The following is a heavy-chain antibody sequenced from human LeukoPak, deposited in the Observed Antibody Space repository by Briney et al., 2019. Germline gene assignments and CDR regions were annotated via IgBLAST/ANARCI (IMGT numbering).Heavy chain of an antibody. CDR3: ARGSPYYYGSGNWFDP. CDR2: INHSGST. V-gene: IGHV4-34*01. J-gene: IGHJ5*02. CDR1: GGSFIGYY. D-gene: IGHD3-10*01. Sequence: PSKTLSLTCAVYGGSFIGYYWSWIRQPPGKGLEWIGEINHSGSTNYNPSLKSRVTISVDTSKNQFSLKLSSVTAADTAVYYCARGSPYYYGSGNWFDPWGQGTLVTVSS.